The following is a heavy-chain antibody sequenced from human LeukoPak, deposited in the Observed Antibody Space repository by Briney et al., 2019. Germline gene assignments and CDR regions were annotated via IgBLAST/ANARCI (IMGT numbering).Heavy chain of an antibody. CDR1: GGSFSGYY. CDR2: INHSGST. Sequence: PSETLSLTCAVYGGSFSGYYWSWIRQPPGKGLEWIGEINHSGSTNYNPSLKSRVIISVDTSKNQFSLKLSSVTAADTAVYYCARGHVNLNYYDSSGYYYSFVYWGQGTLVTVSS. J-gene: IGHJ4*02. D-gene: IGHD3-22*01. V-gene: IGHV4-34*01. CDR3: ARGHVNLNYYDSSGYYYSFVY.